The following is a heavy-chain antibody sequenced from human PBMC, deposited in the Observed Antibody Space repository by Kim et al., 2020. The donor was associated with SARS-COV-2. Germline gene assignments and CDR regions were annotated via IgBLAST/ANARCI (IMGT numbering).Heavy chain of an antibody. V-gene: IGHV4-59*13. J-gene: IGHJ4*02. CDR1: GGSISSYY. Sequence: SETLSLTCTVSGGSISSYYWSWIRQPPGKGLEWIGYIYYSGSTNYNPSLKSRVTISVDTSKNQFSLKLSSVTAADTAVYYCARASREYYYDSSGFFDYWGQGTLVTVSS. D-gene: IGHD3-22*01. CDR2: IYYSGST. CDR3: ARASREYYYDSSGFFDY.